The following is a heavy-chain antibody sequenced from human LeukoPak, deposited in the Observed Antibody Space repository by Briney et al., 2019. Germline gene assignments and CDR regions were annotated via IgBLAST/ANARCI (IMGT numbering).Heavy chain of an antibody. CDR1: GGSISSYY. V-gene: IGHV4-39*07. Sequence: SETLSLTCTVSGGSISSYYWGWIRQPPGKGLEWIGSAYYSGSTYFNPSLKSRLSISVDTSKNQFSLRLTSVTAADTAVYYCVRDSPYSSGWYRFFDLWGRGTLVTVTS. D-gene: IGHD6-19*01. J-gene: IGHJ2*01. CDR3: VRDSPYSSGWYRFFDL. CDR2: AYYSGST.